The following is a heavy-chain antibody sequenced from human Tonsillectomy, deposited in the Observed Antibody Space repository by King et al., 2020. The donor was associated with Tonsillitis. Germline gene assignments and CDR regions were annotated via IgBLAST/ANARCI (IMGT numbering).Heavy chain of an antibody. D-gene: IGHD3-22*01. CDR2: INPNSGGT. V-gene: IGHV1-2*02. Sequence: VQLVQSGAEVKKPGASVKVSCKASGYTFTGYYMHWVRQAPGQGLEWMGWINPNSGGTNYAQKFQGRVTMTRDTSISTAYMELSRLRSDDTAVYYCARDSLHSSGYAPWHWFDPWGQGTLVTVSS. J-gene: IGHJ5*02. CDR3: ARDSLHSSGYAPWHWFDP. CDR1: GYTFTGYY.